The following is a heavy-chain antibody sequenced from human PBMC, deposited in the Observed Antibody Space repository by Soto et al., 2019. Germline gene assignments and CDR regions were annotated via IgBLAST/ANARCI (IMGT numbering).Heavy chain of an antibody. V-gene: IGHV3-23*01. CDR1: GFTFSSYA. CDR2: ISGSGGST. D-gene: IGHD6-6*01. Sequence: HPGGSLRLSCAASGFTFSSYAMSWVRQAPGKGLEWVSAISGSGGSTYYADSVKGRFTISRDNSKNTLYLQMNSLRAEDTAVYYCAKGARYSSSSRVDYWGQGTLVTVSS. CDR3: AKGARYSSSSRVDY. J-gene: IGHJ4*02.